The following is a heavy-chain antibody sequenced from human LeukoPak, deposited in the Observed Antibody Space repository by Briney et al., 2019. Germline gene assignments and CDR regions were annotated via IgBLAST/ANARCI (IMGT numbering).Heavy chain of an antibody. CDR2: IKQDGSEK. CDR3: ARDPVGGWYGRDY. D-gene: IGHD6-19*01. Sequence: GGSLRLSCAASGFTFSSYWMSWVRQAPGKGLEWVANIKQDGSEKYYVDSVKGRFTISRDNAKNSLHLQMNSLRAEDTAVYYCARDPVGGWYGRDYWGQGTLVTVSS. V-gene: IGHV3-7*01. J-gene: IGHJ4*02. CDR1: GFTFSSYW.